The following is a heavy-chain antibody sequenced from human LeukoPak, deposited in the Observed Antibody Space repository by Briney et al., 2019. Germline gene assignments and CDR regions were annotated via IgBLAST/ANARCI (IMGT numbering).Heavy chain of an antibody. Sequence: GGSLRLSCAASGFTFSSYAMSWVRQAPGKGLEWVSAISGSGGSTYYADSVKGRFTISRDNSKNTLYLQMNGLRAEDTAVYYCAKDRARYGDYGPLNYWGQGTLVTVSS. CDR3: AKDRARYGDYGPLNY. J-gene: IGHJ4*02. CDR1: GFTFSSYA. V-gene: IGHV3-23*01. CDR2: ISGSGGST. D-gene: IGHD4-17*01.